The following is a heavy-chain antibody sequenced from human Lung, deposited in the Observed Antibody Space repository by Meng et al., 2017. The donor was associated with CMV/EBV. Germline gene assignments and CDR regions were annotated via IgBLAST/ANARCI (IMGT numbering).Heavy chain of an antibody. CDR3: ARDQPLLEWILLNPNYYYYGMDI. CDR2: IKQDGSEK. Sequence: GGSXRLXCAALGLXFSSYWLSWVRQAPGKGLEGVANIKQDGSEKYYVGSLKGRFTITRDNAKNSLYLQMNSLRAEDTAVYYCARDQPLLEWILLNPNYYYYGMDIWXQGTXVTVSS. V-gene: IGHV3-7*01. J-gene: IGHJ6*02. CDR1: GLXFSSYW. D-gene: IGHD3-3*01.